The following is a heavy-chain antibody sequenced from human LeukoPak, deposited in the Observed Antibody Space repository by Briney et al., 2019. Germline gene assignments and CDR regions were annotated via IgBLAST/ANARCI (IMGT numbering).Heavy chain of an antibody. V-gene: IGHV3-21*01. CDR2: ISSSSSYI. J-gene: IGHJ6*02. CDR1: GFTFKTYT. Sequence: GGSLRLSCAASGFTFKTYTMHWVRQAPGMGLEWVSSISSSSSYIFYADSVKGRFTISRDNAKNSLYLQMSSLRAEDAAVYYSAREGGYQYYYAMDVWGQGTTVTVSS. D-gene: IGHD3-16*01. CDR3: AREGGYQYYYAMDV.